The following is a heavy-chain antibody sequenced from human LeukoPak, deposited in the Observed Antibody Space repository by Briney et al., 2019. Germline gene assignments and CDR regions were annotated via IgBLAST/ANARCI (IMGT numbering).Heavy chain of an antibody. CDR1: GFTFGDYA. V-gene: IGHV3-49*04. CDR2: IRSNAYGGTT. D-gene: IGHD2-2*01. Sequence: GGSLRLSCTASGFTFGDYALSWVRQAPGKGLEWVGLIRSNAYGGTTEYAASVRGRFTISRDVSRGIAYLQMNSLKTEDTAMYYCSRACSSTSCYSDLDYWGQGTLVTVSS. CDR3: SRACSSTSCYSDLDY. J-gene: IGHJ4*02.